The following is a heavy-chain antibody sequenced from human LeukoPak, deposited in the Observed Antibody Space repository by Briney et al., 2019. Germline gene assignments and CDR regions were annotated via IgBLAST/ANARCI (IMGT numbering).Heavy chain of an antibody. CDR2: INHSGST. CDR3: ARGWEQLVFNWFDP. CDR1: GGSFSGYY. D-gene: IGHD6-6*01. J-gene: IGHJ5*02. Sequence: SETLSLTCAVYGGSFSGYYWSWIRQPPGKGLEWIGEINHSGSTNYNPSLKSRVTISVDTSKNQFSLKLSSVTAADMAVYYCARGWEQLVFNWFDPWGQGTLVTVSS. V-gene: IGHV4-34*01.